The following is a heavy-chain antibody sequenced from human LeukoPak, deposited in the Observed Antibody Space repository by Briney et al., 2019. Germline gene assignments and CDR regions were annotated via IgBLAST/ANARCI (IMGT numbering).Heavy chain of an antibody. Sequence: GGSLRLPCAASGFTFSSYAMHWVRQAPGKGLEWVAVISYDGSNKYYADSVKGRFTISRDNSKNTLYLQMNSLRAEDTAVYYCAREDGYNPSAGAFDIWGQGTMVTVSS. CDR2: ISYDGSNK. D-gene: IGHD5-12*01. CDR3: AREDGYNPSAGAFDI. CDR1: GFTFSSYA. J-gene: IGHJ3*02. V-gene: IGHV3-30-3*01.